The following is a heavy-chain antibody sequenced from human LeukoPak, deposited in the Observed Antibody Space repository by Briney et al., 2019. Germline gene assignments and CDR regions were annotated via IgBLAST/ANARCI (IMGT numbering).Heavy chain of an antibody. V-gene: IGHV3-9*01. J-gene: IGHJ4*02. CDR1: GFTFDNYA. CDR3: AKPHRTYYYDSSGYYFDY. D-gene: IGHD3-22*01. Sequence: PGRSLRLSCAASGFTFDNYAMHWVRQASGKGLEWVSGISWNSGSVGYADSVKGRFTISRDNAKNSLYLQMNSLRAEDTASYYCAKPHRTYYYDSSGYYFDYWGQGTLVTVSS. CDR2: ISWNSGSV.